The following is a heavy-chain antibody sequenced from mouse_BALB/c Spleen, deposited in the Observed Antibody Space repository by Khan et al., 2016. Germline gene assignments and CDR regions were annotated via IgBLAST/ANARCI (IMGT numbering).Heavy chain of an antibody. CDR3: VRGLYYYGSSYYAMDY. D-gene: IGHD1-1*01. J-gene: IGHJ4*01. V-gene: IGHV14-3*02. CDR2: IDPANGNT. CDR1: GFNIKDTY. Sequence: VQLQQPGAESVKPGASVKLSCTATGFNIKDTYMYWVKQRPEQGLEWIGRIDPANGNTKYVPKFQGKATITADTSSNTAYLQLSSLTSEDTAGYYYVRGLYYYGSSYYAMDYWGQGTSVTVSS.